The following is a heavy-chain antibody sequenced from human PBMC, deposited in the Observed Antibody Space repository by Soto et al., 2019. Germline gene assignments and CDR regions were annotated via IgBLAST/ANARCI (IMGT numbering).Heavy chain of an antibody. D-gene: IGHD6-6*01. CDR2: IDPSDSYT. V-gene: IGHV5-10-1*01. Sequence: GKGLEWMGRIDPSDSYTNYSPSFQGHVTISADKSISTAYLQWSSLKASDTAMYYCATSEYSSSRDGMDVWGQGTTVTVSS. J-gene: IGHJ6*02. CDR3: ATSEYSSSRDGMDV.